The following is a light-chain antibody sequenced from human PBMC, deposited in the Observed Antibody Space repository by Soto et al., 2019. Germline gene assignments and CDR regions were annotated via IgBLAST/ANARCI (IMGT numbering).Light chain of an antibody. CDR1: NSNIGAGYD. Sequence: QSVLTQPPSVSGAPGRRVTISCAGTNSNIGAGYDVHWYQQVPGTAPKLLIYGNINRPSGVPDRFSGSKSATSASLAITGLQAEDEADYYCQSYDTSLSGLLFGGGTKVTVL. V-gene: IGLV1-40*01. CDR3: QSYDTSLSGLL. J-gene: IGLJ2*01. CDR2: GNI.